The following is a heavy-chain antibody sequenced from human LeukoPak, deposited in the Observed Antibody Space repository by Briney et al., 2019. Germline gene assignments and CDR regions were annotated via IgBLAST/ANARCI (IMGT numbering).Heavy chain of an antibody. V-gene: IGHV3-23*01. CDR2: ISVSGTYT. CDR1: GFNFSSYA. CDR3: AKGYCSDTNCQTRLGLDY. J-gene: IGHJ4*02. Sequence: GGSLRLSRAASGFNFSSYAMSWVRQAPGKGLEWVSSISVSGTYTYYADSVKGPFTNSRDNSKNTLYLQMNSLRAEDTAVYYCAKGYCSDTNCQTRLGLDYWGQGTLVTVSS. D-gene: IGHD2-15*01.